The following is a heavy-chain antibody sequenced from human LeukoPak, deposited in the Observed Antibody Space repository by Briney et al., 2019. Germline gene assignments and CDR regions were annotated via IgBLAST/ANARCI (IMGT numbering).Heavy chain of an antibody. Sequence: GESVKISCRTSGYSFTTYWVAWVRQMPGKGLEWMGMISPGDFGTRYTPSFKGQVTISADKSISTVYLQWSSLKTSDTAIYYCARHQGGMDVWGQGTTVTVSS. CDR2: ISPGDFGT. CDR3: ARHQGGMDV. V-gene: IGHV5-51*01. CDR1: GYSFTTYW. J-gene: IGHJ6*02.